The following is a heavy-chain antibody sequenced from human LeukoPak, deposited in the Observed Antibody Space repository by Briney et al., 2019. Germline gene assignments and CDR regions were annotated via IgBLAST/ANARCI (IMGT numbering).Heavy chain of an antibody. J-gene: IGHJ6*03. Sequence: PGGSLRLSCAASGFTFSSYAMSWVRHAPGKGLEWVSAISGSGGSTYYADSVKGRFTISRDNSKNTLYLQMNSLRAEDTAVYYCAGDGATTYYYYMDVWGKGTTVTVSS. CDR2: ISGSGGST. V-gene: IGHV3-23*01. D-gene: IGHD5-24*01. CDR3: AGDGATTYYYYMDV. CDR1: GFTFSSYA.